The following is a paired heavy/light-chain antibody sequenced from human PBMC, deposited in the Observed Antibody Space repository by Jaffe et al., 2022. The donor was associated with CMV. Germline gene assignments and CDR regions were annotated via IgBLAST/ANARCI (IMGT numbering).Heavy chain of an antibody. CDR2: IYWDDDK. CDR1: GFSLSTSGVG. D-gene: IGHD3-16*02. J-gene: IGHJ4*02. CDR3: ARHYLWGNFLYHYFDY. Sequence: QITLKESGPTLVRPTQALTLTCTFSGFSLSTSGVGVGWIRQPPGKALELLALIYWDDDKRYNPSLKNRITITRATSKNQVVLTMTNMDPVDTATYYCARHYLWGNFLYHYFDYWGQGNLVTVYS. V-gene: IGHV2-5*02.
Light chain of an antibody. Sequence: QSALTQPASVSGSPGQSITISCTGTNSDVGAYKLVSWYQQHPGNAPELIIYEVSKRPSGVSDRFSGSKSGNTASLTISGLQAEDEADYYCSSYGGVDNYVILGGGTKLTVL. V-gene: IGLV2-23*02. CDR2: EVS. CDR1: NSDVGAYKL. J-gene: IGLJ2*01. CDR3: SSYGGVDNYVI.